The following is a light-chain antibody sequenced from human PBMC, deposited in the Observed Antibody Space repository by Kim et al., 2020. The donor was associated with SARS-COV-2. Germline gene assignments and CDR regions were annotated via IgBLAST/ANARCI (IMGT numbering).Light chain of an antibody. CDR3: QHYGTSPQT. CDR2: GAS. Sequence: SPPETATLACMASQSVDRSSFSLYQQKPGQAPRLLIYGASTRAIRIPDRFSGSGSGTHFTLIITRLEPEDFAVYYCQHYGTSPQTFGQRTKVEI. V-gene: IGKV3-20*01. CDR1: QSVDRSS. J-gene: IGKJ1*01.